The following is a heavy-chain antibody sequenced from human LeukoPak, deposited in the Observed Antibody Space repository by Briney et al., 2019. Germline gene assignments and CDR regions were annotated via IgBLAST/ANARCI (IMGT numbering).Heavy chain of an antibody. CDR1: GFTFSSYA. CDR3: AKVKSDDFWSGYLFDY. CDR2: ISGSGGST. D-gene: IGHD3-3*01. V-gene: IGHV3-23*01. Sequence: GGSLRLSCAASGFTFSSYAMSWVRQAPGKGLEWVSAISGSGGSTYYADSVKGRFTISRDNSKNTLYLQMNSLRAEDTAVYYCAKVKSDDFWSGYLFDYWGLGTLVTVSS. J-gene: IGHJ4*02.